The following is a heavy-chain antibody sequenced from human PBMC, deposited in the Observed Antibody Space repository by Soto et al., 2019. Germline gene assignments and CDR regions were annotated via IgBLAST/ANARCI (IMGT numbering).Heavy chain of an antibody. J-gene: IGHJ5*02. Sequence: PSETLSLTCTVSGDSISGGGYYWSWIRQHPGKGLQWIGFISDSGTTYYNPSLASRVTISVDTSRNQFSLNLNSVTAADTAVYYCAKDHLYGWFDPWGQGTLVTVSS. CDR2: ISDSGTT. D-gene: IGHD2-2*02. V-gene: IGHV4-31*02. CDR1: GDSISGGGYY. CDR3: AKDHLYGWFDP.